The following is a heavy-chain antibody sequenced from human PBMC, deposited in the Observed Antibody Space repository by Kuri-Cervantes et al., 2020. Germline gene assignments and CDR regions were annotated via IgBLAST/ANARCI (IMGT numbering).Heavy chain of an antibody. V-gene: IGHV3-9*01. CDR1: GFTFDDYT. Sequence: SLKTSCAASGFTFDDYTMHWVRQAPGKGLEWVSGISWNSGSIGYADSVKGRFTISRDNAKNSLYLQMNSLRAEDTALYYCAKDMGVRAAAGPFDYWGQGTLVTVSS. D-gene: IGHD6-13*01. CDR2: ISWNSGSI. CDR3: AKDMGVRAAAGPFDY. J-gene: IGHJ4*02.